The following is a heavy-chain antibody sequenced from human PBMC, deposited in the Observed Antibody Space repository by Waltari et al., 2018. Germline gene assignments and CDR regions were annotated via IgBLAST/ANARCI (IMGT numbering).Heavy chain of an antibody. Sequence: QLQLQESGPGLVKPSETLSLTCTVSGGSISSSSYYWGWIRQPPGKGLEWIGGIYYSGSTYYNPSLKSRVTISVDTSKNQFSLKLSSVTAADTAVYYCARHDDSSGYYPFDYWGQGTLVTVSS. D-gene: IGHD3-22*01. CDR1: GGSISSSSYY. J-gene: IGHJ4*02. V-gene: IGHV4-39*01. CDR2: IYYSGST. CDR3: ARHDDSSGYYPFDY.